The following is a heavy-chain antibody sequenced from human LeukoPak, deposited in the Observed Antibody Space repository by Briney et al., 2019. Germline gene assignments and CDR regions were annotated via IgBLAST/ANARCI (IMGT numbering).Heavy chain of an antibody. D-gene: IGHD4-11*01. CDR3: ARGPSMTTVTKFDY. V-gene: IGHV3-23*01. Sequence: GGSLRLSCAASGFTFSSYAMSWVRQAPGKGLEWVSAISGSGGSTYYADSVKGRFTISRDNSKNTLYLQMNSLRAEDTAVYYCARGPSMTTVTKFDYWGQGTLVTVSS. CDR1: GFTFSSYA. J-gene: IGHJ4*02. CDR2: ISGSGGST.